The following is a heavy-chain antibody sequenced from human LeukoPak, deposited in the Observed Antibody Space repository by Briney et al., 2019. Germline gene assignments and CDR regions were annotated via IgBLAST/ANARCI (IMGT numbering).Heavy chain of an antibody. D-gene: IGHD2-15*01. CDR1: CDPSTRDGYS. J-gene: IGHJ6*02. Sequence: SDTRSRTCGVSCDPSTRDGYSLRCIRQPPAQSLEWIRYIYHSGSTYYTPSLKSRVTISVDRSKNQFSLKLSSVTAADTAVYYCARETRYCSGGSCYSGMDVWGQGTTVTVSS. V-gene: IGHV4-30-2*01. CDR3: ARETRYCSGGSCYSGMDV. CDR2: IYHSGST.